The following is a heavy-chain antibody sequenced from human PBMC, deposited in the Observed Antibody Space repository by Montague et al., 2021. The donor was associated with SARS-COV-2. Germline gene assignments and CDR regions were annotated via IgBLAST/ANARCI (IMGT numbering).Heavy chain of an antibody. V-gene: IGHV5-51*01. D-gene: IGHD3-22*01. Sequence: QSVAEVKTPGESLKISCKGSGYNFTSYWIGWVRQMPGKGLEWMGIIYPGDSDTRYSPSFQGQVTISADKSISTAYLQWSSLKASDTAMYYCARRRYYYDSSGYYLSSHVPYFDYWGQGTLVTVSS. CDR1: GYNFTSYW. CDR3: ARRRYYYDSSGYYLSSHVPYFDY. CDR2: IYPGDSDT. J-gene: IGHJ4*02.